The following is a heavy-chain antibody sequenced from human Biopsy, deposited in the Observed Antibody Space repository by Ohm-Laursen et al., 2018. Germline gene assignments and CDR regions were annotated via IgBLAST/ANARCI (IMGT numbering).Heavy chain of an antibody. V-gene: IGHV4-61*01. D-gene: IGHD6-19*01. CDR3: ARGMRSSGWPYFDS. CDR2: IYDRGSTA. Sequence: SDTLSLTCTVSGDSVSSGSFYWTWIRQPPGQGLEYIGYIYDRGSTANYNPSLESLVTMSVDMPKNQFSLKLSSVAAADTAIYYGARGMRSSGWPYFDSWGQGTLVTVSS. CDR1: GDSVSSGSFY. J-gene: IGHJ4*02.